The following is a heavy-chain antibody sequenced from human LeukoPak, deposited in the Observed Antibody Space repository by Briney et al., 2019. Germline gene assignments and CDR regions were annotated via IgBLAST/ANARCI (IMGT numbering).Heavy chain of an antibody. D-gene: IGHD3-22*01. CDR3: AKGGDYYDTSDYYYGDFDY. CDR1: GFTFRNYG. CDR2: IRNDGSNK. V-gene: IGHV3-30*02. Sequence: PGGSLRLSCAAPGFTFRNYGMHWVRQAPGKGLEWVAFIRNDGSNKYYADSVKGRFTISRDNSENTLYLQMNSLRAEDTAVYYCAKGGDYYDTSDYYYGDFDYWGQGTLVTVSS. J-gene: IGHJ4*02.